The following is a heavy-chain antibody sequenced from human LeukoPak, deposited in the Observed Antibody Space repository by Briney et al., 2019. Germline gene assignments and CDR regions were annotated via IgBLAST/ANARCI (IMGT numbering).Heavy chain of an antibody. Sequence: AASVKVSCKASGYTFTSYGISWVRQAPGQGLEWMGWISAYNGNTNYAQKLQGRVTMTTDTSTSTAYMELRSLRSDDTAVYYCARDLITMAPPRYFDYWGQGTLVTVSS. CDR1: GYTFTSYG. D-gene: IGHD3-10*01. CDR2: ISAYNGNT. CDR3: ARDLITMAPPRYFDY. J-gene: IGHJ4*02. V-gene: IGHV1-18*01.